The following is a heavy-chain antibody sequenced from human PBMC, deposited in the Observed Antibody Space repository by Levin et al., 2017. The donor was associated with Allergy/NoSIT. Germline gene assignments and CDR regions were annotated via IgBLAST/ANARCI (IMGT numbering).Heavy chain of an antibody. CDR3: ARPGPSRGYSHFDAFDI. J-gene: IGHJ3*02. Sequence: SSETLSLTCTVSGGSISSSSYYWGWIRQPPGKGLEWIGSIYYSGSTYYNPSLKSRVTISVDTSKNQFSLKLSSVTAADTAVYYCARPGPSRGYSHFDAFDIWGQGTMVTVSS. D-gene: IGHD5-18*01. CDR1: GGSISSSSYY. V-gene: IGHV4-39*01. CDR2: IYYSGST.